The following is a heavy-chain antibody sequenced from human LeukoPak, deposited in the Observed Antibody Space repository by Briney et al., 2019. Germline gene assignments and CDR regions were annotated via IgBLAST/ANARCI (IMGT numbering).Heavy chain of an antibody. CDR1: GYTFTGYY. V-gene: IGHV1-2*02. CDR2: INPNSGGT. CDR3: ARNLGWYGLRDFDY. D-gene: IGHD6-19*01. J-gene: IGHJ4*02. Sequence: ASVKVSCKASGYTFTGYYMHWVRQAPGQGLECMGWINPNSGGTNYAQKFQGRVTMTRDTSISTAYMELSRLRSDDTAVYYCARNLGWYGLRDFDYWGQGTLVTVSS.